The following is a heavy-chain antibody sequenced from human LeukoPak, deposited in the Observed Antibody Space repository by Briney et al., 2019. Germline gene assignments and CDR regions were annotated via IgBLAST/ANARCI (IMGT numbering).Heavy chain of an antibody. J-gene: IGHJ6*02. CDR2: IYYSGST. D-gene: IGHD6-13*01. Sequence: SETLSLTCTVSGGSISSYYWSWIRQPPGKGLEWIGYIYYSGSTNYNPSLKSRVTISVDTSENQFSLKLSSVTAADTAVYYCARARHDSSSWYDPYYYGMDVWGQGTTVTVSS. V-gene: IGHV4-59*01. CDR1: GGSISSYY. CDR3: ARARHDSSSWYDPYYYGMDV.